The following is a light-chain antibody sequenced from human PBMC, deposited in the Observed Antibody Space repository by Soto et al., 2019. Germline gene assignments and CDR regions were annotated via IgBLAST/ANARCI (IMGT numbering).Light chain of an antibody. J-gene: IGLJ7*01. CDR3: GTWYSSLSCAV. Sequence: QSVLTQPPSVSASPGQKVTISCSGTSSNIGNNYVSWYQQLPGTAPKLLIYDNNKRPSGIPDRFSGSKSGTSATLGITGLQTGDEADYYCGTWYSSLSCAVFGAGTQLTVL. CDR2: DNN. CDR1: SSNIGNNY. V-gene: IGLV1-51*01.